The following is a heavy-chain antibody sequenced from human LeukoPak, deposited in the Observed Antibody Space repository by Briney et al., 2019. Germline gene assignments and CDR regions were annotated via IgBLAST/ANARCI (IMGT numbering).Heavy chain of an antibody. CDR1: GYTFTGYY. V-gene: IGHV1-2*02. J-gene: IGHJ6*02. CDR3: ARENVNRGSSWGYDYFGMDV. Sequence: ASVKVSCKASGYTFTGYYMHWMRQAPGQGLEWMGWINPNSGGTNYAQKFQGRVTMTRDTSISTAYMELSSLTSEDTAVYFCARENVNRGSSWGYDYFGMDVWGQGTAVTVSS. D-gene: IGHD6-13*01. CDR2: INPNSGGT.